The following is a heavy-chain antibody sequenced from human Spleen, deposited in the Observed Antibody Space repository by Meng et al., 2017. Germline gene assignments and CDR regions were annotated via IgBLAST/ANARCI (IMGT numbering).Heavy chain of an antibody. CDR3: ARSGSWYGLDY. CDR2: VFHSGNT. CDR1: GYSINSSYY. D-gene: IGHD6-13*01. Sequence: SETLSLTCTVSGYSINSSYYWGWIRQPPGKGLEWIGTVFHSGNTYYNPSLKSRVTISVDTSKNHFSLKLSSVTAADTAVYYCARSGSWYGLDYWGQGTLVTVSS. J-gene: IGHJ4*02. V-gene: IGHV4-38-2*02.